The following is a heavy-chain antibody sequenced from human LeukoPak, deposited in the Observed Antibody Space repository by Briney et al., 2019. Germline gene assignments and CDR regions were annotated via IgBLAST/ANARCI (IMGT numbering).Heavy chain of an antibody. CDR1: GYTFTNYY. V-gene: IGHV1-46*01. CDR3: ARDLRRGGYNWGCDH. CDR2: ITSSGGDT. J-gene: IGHJ4*01. D-gene: IGHD5-24*01. Sequence: ASVKVSCKASGYTFTNYYMHWVRQAPGQGLEWVGMITSSGGDTTYAQKFKGRVTMTRDTSTRTVYMEVSSLTSEDTAVYYCARDLRRGGYNWGCDHWGQEPWSPSPQ.